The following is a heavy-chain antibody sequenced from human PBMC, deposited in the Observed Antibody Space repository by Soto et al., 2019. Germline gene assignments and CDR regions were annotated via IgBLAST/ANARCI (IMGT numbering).Heavy chain of an antibody. CDR1: GFTFSSYA. V-gene: IGHV3-30-3*01. CDR3: AREHIFGVVTYYYYGMDV. J-gene: IGHJ6*02. CDR2: ISYDGSNK. D-gene: IGHD3-3*02. Sequence: QVQLVESGGGVVQPGRSLRLSCAASGFTFSSYAMHWVRQAPGKGLEWVAVISYDGSNKYYADSVKGRFTISRDNSKNTLYLQMNSLRAEDTAVYYSAREHIFGVVTYYYYGMDVWGQGTTVTVSS.